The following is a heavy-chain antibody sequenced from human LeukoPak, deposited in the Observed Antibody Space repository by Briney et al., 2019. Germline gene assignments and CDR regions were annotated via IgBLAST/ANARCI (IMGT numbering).Heavy chain of an antibody. Sequence: GGSLRLSCAASGVIVSSNYMSWVRQAPGKGLEWVAIIYIVGTTHYADSVKGRFTISRDNSKNTLYLQMNSLRAEDTAVYYCARAVSGYYFGYWGQGALVTVSS. CDR1: GVIVSSNY. CDR3: ARAVSGYYFGY. J-gene: IGHJ4*02. CDR2: IYIVGTT. D-gene: IGHD1-14*01. V-gene: IGHV3-53*01.